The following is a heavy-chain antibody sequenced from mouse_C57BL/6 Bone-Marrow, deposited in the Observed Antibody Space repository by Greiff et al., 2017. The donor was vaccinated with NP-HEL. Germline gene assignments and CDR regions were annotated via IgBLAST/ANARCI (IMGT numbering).Heavy chain of an antibody. V-gene: IGHV5-4*01. D-gene: IGHD1-1*01. CDR3: AREGITTVVTYFDY. CDR2: ISDGGSYT. Sequence: EVHLVESGGGLVKPGGSLKLSCAASGFTFSSYAMSWVRQTPEKRLEWVATISDGGSYTYYPDNVKGRFTISRDNAKNNLYLQMSHLKSEDTAMYYCAREGITTVVTYFDYWGQGTTLTVSS. J-gene: IGHJ2*01. CDR1: GFTFSSYA.